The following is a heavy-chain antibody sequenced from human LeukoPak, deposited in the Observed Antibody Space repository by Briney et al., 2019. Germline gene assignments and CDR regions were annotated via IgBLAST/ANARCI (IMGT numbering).Heavy chain of an antibody. CDR2: IYYSGST. J-gene: IGHJ3*02. V-gene: IGHV4-59*08. Sequence: PSETLSLTCTVAGGSISSYYWSLIRQPPGKGLEWIGYIYYSGSTNYNPSLKSRVTISVDTSKNQFSLKLSSVTAADTAVYYCARTNWRDSAFDIWGQGTMVTVSS. CDR1: GGSISSYY. CDR3: ARTNWRDSAFDI. D-gene: IGHD1-1*01.